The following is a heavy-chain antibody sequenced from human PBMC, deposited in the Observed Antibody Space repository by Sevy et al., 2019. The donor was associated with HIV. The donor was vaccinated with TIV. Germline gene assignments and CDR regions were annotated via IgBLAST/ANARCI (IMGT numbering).Heavy chain of an antibody. CDR1: GFTFSSYW. CDR3: GRAGLLGGLGNFDH. Sequence: GGSLRLSCAASGFTFSSYWMTWVRQAPGKGLEWVADIKPDGTGKNYVDSLKGRFTISRDNAKNSLYLQMNSLRPEDTAVYYWGRAGLLGGLGNFDHWGQGTLVTVSS. J-gene: IGHJ4*02. V-gene: IGHV3-7*03. CDR2: IKPDGTGK. D-gene: IGHD7-27*01.